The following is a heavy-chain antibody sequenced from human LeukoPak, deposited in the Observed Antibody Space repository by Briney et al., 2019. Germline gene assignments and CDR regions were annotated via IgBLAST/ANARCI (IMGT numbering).Heavy chain of an antibody. CDR3: ARALRQQLLTGWFDP. V-gene: IGHV4-59*01. CDR2: IHHSGCT. CDR1: GDSISSYY. J-gene: IGHJ5*02. Sequence: SETLSLTCTVSGDSISSYYWSWIRQPPGGGLEWVGYIHHSGCTKYNPSLKSRVIISVDTSKNQFSLKLISVTAADTAAYYCARALRQQLLTGWFDPWGQGTLVTVSS. D-gene: IGHD6-13*01.